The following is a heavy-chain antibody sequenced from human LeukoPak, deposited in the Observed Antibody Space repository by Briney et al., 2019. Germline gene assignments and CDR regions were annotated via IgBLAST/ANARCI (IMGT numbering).Heavy chain of an antibody. V-gene: IGHV4-61*02. CDR3: AASHSSSWPFHL. D-gene: IGHD6-13*01. CDR2: IYTSGSI. J-gene: IGHJ1*01. Sequence: SETLSLTCTVSGGSIGSGSYYWSWIRQPAGKALEWIGRIYTSGSINYNPSLKSRATISVDTSKNQFSLKLSSVTAADTAVYYCAASHSSSWPFHLGGEGTLVTVS. CDR1: GGSIGSGSYY.